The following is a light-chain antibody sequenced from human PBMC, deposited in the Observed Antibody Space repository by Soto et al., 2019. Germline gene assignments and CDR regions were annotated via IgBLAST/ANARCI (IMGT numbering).Light chain of an antibody. V-gene: IGKV3-20*01. J-gene: IGKJ1*01. CDR2: GAS. CDR3: PQYGSSSWT. CDR1: QSVSSSY. Sequence: EIVLTQSPGTLSLSPGERATLSCRASQSVSSSYLAWYQQKPGQAPRLLIYGASSRATGILDRFSGSGSGTDFTLTISRLEPEDFSVYYCPQYGSSSWTFGQGTKVEIK.